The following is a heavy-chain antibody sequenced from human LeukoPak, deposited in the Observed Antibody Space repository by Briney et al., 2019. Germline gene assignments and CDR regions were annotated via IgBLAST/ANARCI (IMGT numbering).Heavy chain of an antibody. J-gene: IGHJ4*02. CDR2: IYYSGST. CDR1: GGSISSYY. Sequence: SETLSLTCTGSGGSISSYYWSWIRQPPGKGLEWIGYIYYSGSTNYSPSLKSLLTISVETTKNQFSLKLSSVTAADTAVYYCASLSYDTSGYWPDYFDYWGQGTLVTVSS. CDR3: ASLSYDTSGYWPDYFDY. D-gene: IGHD3-22*01. V-gene: IGHV4-59*08.